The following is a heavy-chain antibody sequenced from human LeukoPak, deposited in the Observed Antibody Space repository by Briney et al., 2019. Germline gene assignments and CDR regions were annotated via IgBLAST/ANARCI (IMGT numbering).Heavy chain of an antibody. Sequence: PSETLSLTCTVSGGSISVYYWSWIRQPPGKGLEWIGEINHSGSTNYNPSLKSRVTISVDTSKNQFSLKLSSVTAADTAVYYCARDDYDYVWGSYRSGPFDYWGQGTLVTVSS. V-gene: IGHV4-34*01. CDR3: ARDDYDYVWGSYRSGPFDY. CDR2: INHSGST. CDR1: GGSISVYY. J-gene: IGHJ4*02. D-gene: IGHD3-16*02.